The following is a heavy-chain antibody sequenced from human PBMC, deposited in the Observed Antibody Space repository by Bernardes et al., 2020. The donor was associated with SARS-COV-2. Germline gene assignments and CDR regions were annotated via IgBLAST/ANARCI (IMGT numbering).Heavy chain of an antibody. Sequence: SETLSLTCTVSGGSISSSSYYWGWIRQPPGKGLEWIGSIYYSGSTYYNPSLKSRVTISVDTSKNQFSLKLSSVTAADTAVYYCARDSTIFGVVIRSHYYYGMDVWGQGTTVTVSS. CDR3: ARDSTIFGVVIRSHYYYGMDV. D-gene: IGHD3-3*01. CDR1: GGSISSSSYY. V-gene: IGHV4-39*01. CDR2: IYYSGST. J-gene: IGHJ6*02.